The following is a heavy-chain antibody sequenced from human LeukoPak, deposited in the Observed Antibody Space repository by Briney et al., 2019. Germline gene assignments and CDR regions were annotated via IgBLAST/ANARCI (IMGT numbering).Heavy chain of an antibody. CDR2: ISYDGSNK. V-gene: IGHV3-30*04. CDR3: ARAGGSSSSYYYYYYMDV. J-gene: IGHJ6*03. D-gene: IGHD6-6*01. Sequence: GGSLRLSCAASGFTFSSYAMHWVRQAPGKGLEWVAVISYDGSNKYYADSVKGRFTISRDNSKNTLYLQMNSLRAEDTAVYYCARAGGSSSSYYYYYYMDVWGKGTTVTISS. CDR1: GFTFSSYA.